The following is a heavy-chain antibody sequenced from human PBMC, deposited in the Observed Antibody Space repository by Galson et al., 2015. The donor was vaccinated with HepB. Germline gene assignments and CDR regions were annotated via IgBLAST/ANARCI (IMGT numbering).Heavy chain of an antibody. CDR2: IYTSGST. Sequence: ETLSLTCTVSGGSISSYYWSWIRQPAGKGLEWIGRIYTSGSTNYNPSLKSRVTMSVDTSKNQFSLKLSSVTAADTAVYYCARDLGITIFGVVHPGRYFDLWGRGTLVTVSS. CDR1: GGSISSYY. V-gene: IGHV4-4*07. CDR3: ARDLGITIFGVVHPGRYFDL. J-gene: IGHJ2*01. D-gene: IGHD3-3*01.